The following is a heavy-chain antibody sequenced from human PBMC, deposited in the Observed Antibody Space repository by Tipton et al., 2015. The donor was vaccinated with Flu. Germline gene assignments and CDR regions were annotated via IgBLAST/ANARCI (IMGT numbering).Heavy chain of an antibody. J-gene: IGHJ4*02. CDR1: GFTFSSYE. D-gene: IGHD7-27*01. CDR3: ASLTGDDY. V-gene: IGHV3-48*03. CDR2: ISSSGSTI. Sequence: SLRLSCAASGFTFSSYEMNWVRQAPGKGLEWLSYISSSGSTISYADSVRGRFTISGDNAKNSLYLQLNSLRAEDTAVYYCASLTGDDYWGPGDLVTVSS.